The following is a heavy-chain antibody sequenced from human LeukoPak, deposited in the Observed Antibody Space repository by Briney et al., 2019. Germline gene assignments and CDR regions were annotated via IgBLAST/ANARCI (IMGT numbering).Heavy chain of an antibody. Sequence: PSETLSLTCTVSGGSISSSNWWSWVRQPPGKGLEWIGEVYHSGSTNYNPSLKSRVTISVDKSKNQFSLKLSSVAAADTAVYYCARVPDPQGGPTYYYYMDVWGKGATVTVSS. CDR1: GGSISSSNW. V-gene: IGHV4-4*02. CDR3: ARVPDPQGGPTYYYYMDV. CDR2: VYHSGST. J-gene: IGHJ6*03. D-gene: IGHD3-16*01.